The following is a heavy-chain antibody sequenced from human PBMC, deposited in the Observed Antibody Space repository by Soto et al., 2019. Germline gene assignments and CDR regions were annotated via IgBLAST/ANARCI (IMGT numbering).Heavy chain of an antibody. J-gene: IGHJ6*02. V-gene: IGHV3-30*03. D-gene: IGHD1-26*01. CDR3: ARTRSAWSDFHYYSLDV. CDR1: GFTFNSYG. Sequence: QVQLVESGGGVVQPGRSLRLSCAASGFTFNSYGMHWVRQGPGNGLEWVAFISYDSTKTYYADSVKGRFTISRDNSNSALYVQMNSLTGEDTPVYYCARTRSAWSDFHYYSLDVWGQGTTVTVSS. CDR2: ISYDSTKT.